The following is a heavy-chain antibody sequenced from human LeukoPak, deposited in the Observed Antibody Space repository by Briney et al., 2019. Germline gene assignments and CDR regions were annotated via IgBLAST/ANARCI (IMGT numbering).Heavy chain of an antibody. Sequence: SETLSLTCTVSGGSITSSSYFWGWIRQPPGKGLEWIGSMFYTGTTYYNPSLESRVTISVDTSKNQFSLKLISVTAADTAVYYCARPGGDYWGRGTLVTVSS. CDR3: ARPGGDY. CDR1: GGSITSSSYF. J-gene: IGHJ4*02. D-gene: IGHD3-16*01. V-gene: IGHV4-39*01. CDR2: MFYTGTT.